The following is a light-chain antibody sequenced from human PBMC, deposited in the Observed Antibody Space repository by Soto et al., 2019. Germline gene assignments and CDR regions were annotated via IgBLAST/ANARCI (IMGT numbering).Light chain of an antibody. Sequence: ENVLTQSPGTLSLSPGERATLSCRASQTVSSYLTWYQQRPGQAPRLLISGASRRATGIPDRFSGSGSGTDFTLTISRLEPEDGALYYCQQYGTSPITFGQGTRLEIK. CDR3: QQYGTSPIT. CDR1: QTVSSY. J-gene: IGKJ5*01. V-gene: IGKV3-20*01. CDR2: GAS.